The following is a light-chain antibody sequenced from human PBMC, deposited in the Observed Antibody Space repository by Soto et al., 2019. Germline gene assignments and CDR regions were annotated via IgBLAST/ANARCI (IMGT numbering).Light chain of an antibody. J-gene: IGKJ5*01. CDR3: QQYYSLIT. Sequence: DLVLTHSPDSLAVSLGERAAMNCKCSRSVLYKSNNKNHLAWYQQKPGEHPQLIIYWASTRESGVPERFSGSGSGTDFTLTISSLQAEDVAVYYCQQYYSLITFVQGTRLEIK. CDR2: WAS. V-gene: IGKV4-1*01. CDR1: RSVLYKSNNKNH.